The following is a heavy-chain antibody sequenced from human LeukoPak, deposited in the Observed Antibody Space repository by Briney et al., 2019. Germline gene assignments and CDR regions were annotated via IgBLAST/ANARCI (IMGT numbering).Heavy chain of an antibody. CDR1: GFTFSTSI. CDR3: ARGGDAAGHYYGMDV. Sequence: PGRSLRLSCAASGFTFSTSIMHWVRQAPGKGLEWVAVISYDGSNKYYADSVKGRFTISRDNSKNTVYLQMNSLRAEDTAVYYCARGGDAAGHYYGMDVWGQGTTVTVSS. V-gene: IGHV3-30-3*01. J-gene: IGHJ6*02. CDR2: ISYDGSNK. D-gene: IGHD3-10*01.